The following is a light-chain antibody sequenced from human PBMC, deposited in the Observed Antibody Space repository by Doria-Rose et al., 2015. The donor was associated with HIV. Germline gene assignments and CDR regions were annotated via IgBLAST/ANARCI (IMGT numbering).Light chain of an antibody. CDR1: QSLLYASKNY. CDR3: QQYYGTPS. V-gene: IGKV4-1*01. J-gene: IGKJ3*01. CDR2: WAS. Sequence: DIRVTQSPESLGMPLGERATLNCKSNQSLLYASKNYLAWYQQKPGQPPKLLIYWASTRQSGVPARFSGSGSGTDFTLTISSLEAEDVAVYYCQQYYGTPSFGPGTTVDIK.